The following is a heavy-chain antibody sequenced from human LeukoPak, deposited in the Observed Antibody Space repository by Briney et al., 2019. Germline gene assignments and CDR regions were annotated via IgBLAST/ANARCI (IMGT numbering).Heavy chain of an antibody. CDR1: GGSISSYY. V-gene: IGHV4-59*01. J-gene: IGHJ4*02. D-gene: IGHD6-19*01. CDR2: IYYSGST. Sequence: SETLSLTCTVSGGSISSYYWSWIRQPPGKGLEWIGYIYYSGSTNYNPSLKSRVTISVDTSKNQFSLKLSSATAADTAVYYCAQSSGRRHYFDYWGQGTLVTASS. CDR3: AQSSGRRHYFDY.